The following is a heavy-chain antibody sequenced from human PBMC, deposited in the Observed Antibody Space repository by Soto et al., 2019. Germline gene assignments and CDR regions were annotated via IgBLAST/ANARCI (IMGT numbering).Heavy chain of an antibody. V-gene: IGHV3-9*01. D-gene: IGHD1-26*01. J-gene: IGHJ4*02. CDR1: GFTFDDYA. CDR3: ARSFSDSYYDLDF. Sequence: PGGSLRLSCAASGFTFDDYAMHWVRQAPGKGLEWVSGISWNSASMDYADSVKDRFSISRDNAENSLYLQMNILKIEDTAFYYCARSFSDSYYDLDFWGQGTLVTV. CDR2: ISWNSASM.